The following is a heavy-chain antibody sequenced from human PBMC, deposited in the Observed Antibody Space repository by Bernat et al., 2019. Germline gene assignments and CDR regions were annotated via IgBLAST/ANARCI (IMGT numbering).Heavy chain of an antibody. CDR3: AGAPLQVYYYGMDV. CDR2: ISSSSSTI. V-gene: IGHV3-48*02. Sequence: EVQLVESGGGLVQPGGSLRLSCAASGFTFSSYSMNWVRQAPGKGLEWVSYISSSSSTIYYADSVKGRFTISRDNAKNSLYLQMNSLRDEDTAVYYCAGAPLQVYYYGMDVWGHGTTVTVAS. J-gene: IGHJ6*02. CDR1: GFTFSSYS. D-gene: IGHD4-11*01.